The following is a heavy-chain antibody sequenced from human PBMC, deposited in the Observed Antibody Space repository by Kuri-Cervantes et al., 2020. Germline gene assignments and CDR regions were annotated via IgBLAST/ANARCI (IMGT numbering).Heavy chain of an antibody. J-gene: IGHJ4*02. V-gene: IGHV3-30-3*01. D-gene: IGHD4-17*01. CDR3: ARGTGGAPEVHTVSLGY. CDR1: GFTFSSYA. Sequence: GESLKISCAASGFTFSSYAMHWVRQAPGKGLEWVAVISYDGSNKYYADSVKGRFTISRDNAKNSLYLQVSSLRADDTAMYYCARGTGGAPEVHTVSLGYWGQGTLVTVS. CDR2: ISYDGSNK.